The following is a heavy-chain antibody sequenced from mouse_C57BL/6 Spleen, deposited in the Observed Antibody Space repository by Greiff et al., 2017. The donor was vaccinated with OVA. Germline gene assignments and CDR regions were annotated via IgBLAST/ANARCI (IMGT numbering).Heavy chain of an antibody. CDR3: ARGEVFDY. CDR1: GFTFSDYG. Sequence: EVQGVESGGGLVKPGGSLKLSCAASGFTFSDYGMHWVRQAPEKGLEWVAYISSGSSTFYYADTVKGRFTISRDNAKNTLFLQMTSLRSEDTAMYYCARGEVFDYWGQGTTLTVSS. J-gene: IGHJ2*01. CDR2: ISSGSSTF. V-gene: IGHV5-17*01.